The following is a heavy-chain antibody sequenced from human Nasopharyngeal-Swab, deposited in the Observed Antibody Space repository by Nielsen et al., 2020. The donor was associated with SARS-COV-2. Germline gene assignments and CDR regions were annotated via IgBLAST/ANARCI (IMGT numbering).Heavy chain of an antibody. CDR2: ISDNGIT. V-gene: IGHV4-59*08. CDR3: ARRQQLWLGGHMYV. D-gene: IGHD5-18*01. Sequence: SETLSLTCTLSGVSISYYYWSWIRQSPGKGLEWLGYISDNGITDYNPSLQSRVTISLGTSTDQFSLRLTSGTAADTAVYYCARRQQLWLGGHMYVWGQGTLVTVSS. CDR1: GVSISYYY. J-gene: IGHJ4*02.